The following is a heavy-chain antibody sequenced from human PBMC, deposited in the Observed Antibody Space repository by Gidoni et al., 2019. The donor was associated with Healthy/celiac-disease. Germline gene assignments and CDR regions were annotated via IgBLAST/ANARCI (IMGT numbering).Heavy chain of an antibody. CDR2: ISSSGSTI. J-gene: IGHJ5*02. V-gene: IGHV3-48*03. CDR3: ARASREVNWFDP. Sequence: EVQLVESGGGLVQPGGSLRLSCAASGFTFSSYEMNWVRQAPGKGLEWVSYISSSGSTICYADSVKGRFTISRDNAKNSLYLQMNSLRAEDTAVYYCARASREVNWFDPWGQGTLVTVSS. CDR1: GFTFSSYE. D-gene: IGHD2-2*01.